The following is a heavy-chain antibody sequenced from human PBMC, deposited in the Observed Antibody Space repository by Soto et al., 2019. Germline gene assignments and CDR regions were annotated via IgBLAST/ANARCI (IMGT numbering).Heavy chain of an antibody. Sequence: SETLSRTCTVSGGSISSSSYYWVWIRQPPGKGLEGIGSIYYSGSTYYNPSLKSRGTISVDTSKNQFSLKLSSVTAADTAVYYCARHTLLWYSSSWYGSPTVDEVDYWGQGTLVTVPS. V-gene: IGHV4-39*01. J-gene: IGHJ4*02. CDR2: IYYSGST. CDR3: ARHTLLWYSSSWYGSPTVDEVDY. CDR1: GGSISSSSYY. D-gene: IGHD6-13*01.